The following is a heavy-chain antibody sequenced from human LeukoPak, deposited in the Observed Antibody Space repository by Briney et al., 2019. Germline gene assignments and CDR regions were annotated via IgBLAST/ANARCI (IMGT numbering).Heavy chain of an antibody. J-gene: IGHJ4*02. CDR3: AKRGETGTKGLDS. CDR1: GFTFSSYA. D-gene: IGHD5-24*01. V-gene: IGHV3-23*01. CDR2: ISERTGST. Sequence: GGSLRLSCAASGFTFSSYAMSWVRQAPGKGLEWVSGISERTGSTSYSDSVKGRFTISRDNSKNTLSLQMNSLRAEDTAVYYCAKRGETGTKGLDSWGQGTLVTVSS.